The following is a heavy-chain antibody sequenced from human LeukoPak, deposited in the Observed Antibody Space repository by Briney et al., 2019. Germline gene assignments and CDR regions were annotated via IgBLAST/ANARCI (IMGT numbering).Heavy chain of an antibody. CDR1: GFTFSYYE. V-gene: IGHV3-48*03. CDR3: TTEVLEGATDGTFDI. J-gene: IGHJ3*02. Sequence: GGSLRLSCAASGFTFSYYEMNWVRQAPGKGLEWVSYINSRGSTIYYADSVKGRFTISRDNGKNALYLQMNSLRAEDTAVYYCTTEVLEGATDGTFDIWGQGTMVTVSS. D-gene: IGHD1-26*01. CDR2: INSRGSTI.